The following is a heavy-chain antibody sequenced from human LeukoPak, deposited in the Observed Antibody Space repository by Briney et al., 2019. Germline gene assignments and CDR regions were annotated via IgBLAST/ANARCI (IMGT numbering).Heavy chain of an antibody. J-gene: IGHJ3*02. CDR2: IFYSGTT. CDR3: ARVYGSGYDFRGAFDI. CDR1: GGSISSHF. Sequence: PSETLSLTCTVSGGSISSHFWSWIRQPPGKGLEWIGYIFYSGTTKYNPSLRSRVTISVDTSKNQFSLKLSSVTAADTAVYYCARVYGSGYDFRGAFDIWGQGTMVTVSS. D-gene: IGHD5-12*01. V-gene: IGHV4-59*11.